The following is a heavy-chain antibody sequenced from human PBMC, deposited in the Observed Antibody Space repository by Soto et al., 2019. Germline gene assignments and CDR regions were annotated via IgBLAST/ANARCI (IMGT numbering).Heavy chain of an antibody. Sequence: ASVEVSCKASGGTFSSYAISWVRQAPGQGLEWMGGIIPIFGTANYAQKFQGRVTITADESTSTAYMELSSLRSEDTAVYYCARDRSTVTTKQYNWFDPWGQGTLVTVSS. D-gene: IGHD4-17*01. V-gene: IGHV1-69*13. CDR3: ARDRSTVTTKQYNWFDP. J-gene: IGHJ5*02. CDR2: IIPIFGTA. CDR1: GGTFSSYA.